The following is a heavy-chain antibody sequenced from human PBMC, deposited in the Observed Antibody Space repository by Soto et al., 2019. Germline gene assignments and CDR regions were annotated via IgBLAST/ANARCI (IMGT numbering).Heavy chain of an antibody. D-gene: IGHD6-13*01. V-gene: IGHV4-31*03. Sequence: QVQLQESGLGLVKPSQTLSLTCTVSGGSISSGGYYWSWIRQHPGKGLEWIGYIYYSGSTYYNPSLKSRVTISVDTSKNQFSLKLSSVTAADTAVYYCARDRSIAAGGKDYYYYGMDVWGQGTTVTVSS. CDR1: GGSISSGGYY. J-gene: IGHJ6*02. CDR3: ARDRSIAAGGKDYYYYGMDV. CDR2: IYYSGST.